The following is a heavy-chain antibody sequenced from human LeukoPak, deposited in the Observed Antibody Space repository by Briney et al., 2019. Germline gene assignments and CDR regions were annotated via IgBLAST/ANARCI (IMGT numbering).Heavy chain of an antibody. J-gene: IGHJ3*02. Sequence: GGSLRLSCAASGFTVSSNYMSWVRQAPGKGLECVSVIYSGGSTYCVDSVKGRFTISRDNSNNTLYLQMNNLRADDTAVYDCAGAWRYTGNAFDIWGQGTMVTVSS. D-gene: IGHD5-12*01. CDR2: IYSGGST. V-gene: IGHV3-66*01. CDR1: GFTVSSNY. CDR3: AGAWRYTGNAFDI.